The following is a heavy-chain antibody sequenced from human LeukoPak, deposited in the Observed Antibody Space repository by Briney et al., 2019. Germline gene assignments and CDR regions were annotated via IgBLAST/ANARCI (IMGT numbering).Heavy chain of an antibody. Sequence: SETLSLTCTVSGDSISTYYWSWIRQPPGKGLEWIGYIFTSGSTNYNPSLKSRVTISVDTSKNQFSLKLTSVTAADTAVYYCARRRDAYNHLDYWGQGTLVSVSS. CDR3: ARRRDAYNHLDY. CDR1: GDSISTYY. V-gene: IGHV4-4*08. J-gene: IGHJ4*02. D-gene: IGHD5-24*01. CDR2: IFTSGST.